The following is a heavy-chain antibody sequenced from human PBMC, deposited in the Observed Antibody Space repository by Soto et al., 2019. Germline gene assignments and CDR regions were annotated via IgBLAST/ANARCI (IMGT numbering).Heavy chain of an antibody. CDR2: INPNSGGT. Sequence: ASVKVSCKASGYTCTVYYMHCVLQSPGQWLEGMGCINPNSGGTNYAQKFQGWVTMTRDTSISTAYMELSRLRSDDTAVYYCARGGECSSSWYLYGSGLTNWFDPWGQGTLVTVSS. D-gene: IGHD6-13*01. CDR1: GYTCTVYY. CDR3: ARGGECSSSWYLYGSGLTNWFDP. V-gene: IGHV1-2*04. J-gene: IGHJ5*02.